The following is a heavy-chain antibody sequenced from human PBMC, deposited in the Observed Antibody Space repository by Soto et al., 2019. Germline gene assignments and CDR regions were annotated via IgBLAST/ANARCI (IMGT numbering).Heavy chain of an antibody. D-gene: IGHD2-2*01. CDR1: GFTFSSYG. J-gene: IGHJ4*02. V-gene: IGHV3-33*01. CDR2: IWYDGSNK. CDR3: ARDKYQLQHSALTY. Sequence: QVQLVESGGGVVQPGRSLRLSCAASGFTFSSYGMHWVRQAPGKGLEWVAVIWYDGSNKYYADSVKGRFTISRDNSKNTLYLQMNSLRAEDTAVYYCARDKYQLQHSALTYWGQGTLVTVSS.